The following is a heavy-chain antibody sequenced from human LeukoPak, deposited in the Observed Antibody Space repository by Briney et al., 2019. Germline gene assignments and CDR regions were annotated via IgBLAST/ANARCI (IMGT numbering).Heavy chain of an antibody. CDR2: SNPSGGYT. CDR3: ARVSHSSGY. CDR1: GYTFTSYY. Sequence: ASVKVSCKASGYTFTSYYLHWVRQAPGQGLEWMGMSNPSGGYTNYAQSLQGRVTVTSDTSTTTVYMELRSLRSEDTAVYYCARVSHSSGYWGQGTLVTVSS. D-gene: IGHD6-25*01. V-gene: IGHV1-46*01. J-gene: IGHJ4*02.